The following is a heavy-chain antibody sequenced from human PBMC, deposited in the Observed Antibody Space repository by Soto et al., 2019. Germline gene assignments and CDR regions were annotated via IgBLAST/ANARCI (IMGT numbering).Heavy chain of an antibody. CDR1: GFTFSRYG. Sequence: PGGSLSLSCAASGFTFSRYGMLRVRQAPGKGLEWVAVVWYDGSNKYYADSVKGRFTISRDNSKNTLYLQMISLRAEYTSVYYCARDGGYCSGGSCYPVNWGQGTLVTVAS. J-gene: IGHJ4*02. CDR3: ARDGGYCSGGSCYPVN. V-gene: IGHV3-33*01. CDR2: VWYDGSNK. D-gene: IGHD2-15*01.